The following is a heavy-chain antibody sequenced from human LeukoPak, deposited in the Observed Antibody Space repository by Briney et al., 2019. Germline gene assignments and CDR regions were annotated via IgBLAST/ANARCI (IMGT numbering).Heavy chain of an antibody. CDR3: ARDYRAYYYDSNGYYLFDY. D-gene: IGHD3-22*01. J-gene: IGHJ4*02. CDR2: ISANNGNT. V-gene: IGHV1-18*01. Sequence: ASVKVSCKASGYTFTSYGISWVRQAPGQGLEWMGWISANNGNTNYAQKFQGRVTMTTDTSTSTAYMELRSLRSDDTAVYYCARDYRAYYYDSNGYYLFDYWGQGTLVTVSS. CDR1: GYTFTSYG.